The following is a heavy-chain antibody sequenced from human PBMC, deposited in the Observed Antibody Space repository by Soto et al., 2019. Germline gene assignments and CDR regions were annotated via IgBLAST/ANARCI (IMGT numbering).Heavy chain of an antibody. CDR2: IYPNDSRV. D-gene: IGHD3-10*01. V-gene: IGHV5-51*01. CDR3: AKDPAHYYGSGSSWAFFDY. CDR1: GYRFSSYW. Sequence: PGESLKISCQTSGYRFSSYWIVWVRQMPGKGLEWMGIIYPNDSRVKYNPSVQGQVTMSVDRSISTAYLQWSSLRASDTAVYYCAKDPAHYYGSGSSWAFFDYWGQGTLVTVSS. J-gene: IGHJ4*02.